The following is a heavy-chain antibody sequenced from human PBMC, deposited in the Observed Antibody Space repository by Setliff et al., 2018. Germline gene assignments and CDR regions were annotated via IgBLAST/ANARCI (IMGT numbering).Heavy chain of an antibody. Sequence: PSETLSLTCNVSGGSFNKYYWSWIRQPPGKGLEWLGYIYYTGRTEYDPSVKSRVTISLDTSESHFSLSLTSVTAEDTAVYYCARMSGFQYIDVWDKGTTVTVSS. J-gene: IGHJ6*03. CDR2: IYYTGRT. D-gene: IGHD3-3*01. V-gene: IGHV4-59*08. CDR3: ARMSGFQYIDV. CDR1: GGSFNKYY.